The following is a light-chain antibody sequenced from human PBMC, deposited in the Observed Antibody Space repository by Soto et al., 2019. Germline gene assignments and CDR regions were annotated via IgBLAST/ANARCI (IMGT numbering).Light chain of an antibody. V-gene: IGLV2-8*01. CDR1: SSDVGGYNY. CDR2: EVN. J-gene: IGLJ1*01. CDR3: SSYAGSSNV. Sequence: QSALTQPPSASGSPGQSVAISCTGTSSDVGGYNYVSWYQQHPGKATKLMIYEVNKRPSGVPDRFSGSKSGNTASLTASGLQAEDEADYYCSSYAGSSNVFGTGTKVTVL.